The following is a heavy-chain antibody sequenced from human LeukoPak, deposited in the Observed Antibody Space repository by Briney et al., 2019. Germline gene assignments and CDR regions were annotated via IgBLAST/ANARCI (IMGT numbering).Heavy chain of an antibody. CDR2: ITSTSNYI. CDR1: GFTFSSYT. Sequence: GGSLRLSCAASGFTFSSYTMNWVRQAPGKGLEWVSSITSTSNYIYYTDSLKGRFTISRDNAKNSLYLQMNSLRAEDTAVYYCAREGPTTNGMDIWGQGTTVTVSS. CDR3: AREGPTTNGMDI. V-gene: IGHV3-21*01. J-gene: IGHJ6*02. D-gene: IGHD1-14*01.